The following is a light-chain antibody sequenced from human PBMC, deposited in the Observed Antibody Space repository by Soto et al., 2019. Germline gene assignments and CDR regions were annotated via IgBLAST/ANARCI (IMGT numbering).Light chain of an antibody. CDR2: DES. V-gene: IGKV3-11*01. CDR3: QQRLSWPIT. CDR1: ESVRSY. Sequence: EIVLTQSXATLSFSPREXXXXXXXASESVRSYVAWSKQKXGKAPRLLIYDESXRATGIPARFSGSGSGTDFTLTISSLEPEDFAVYYCQQRLSWPITFGQGTRLEIK. J-gene: IGKJ5*01.